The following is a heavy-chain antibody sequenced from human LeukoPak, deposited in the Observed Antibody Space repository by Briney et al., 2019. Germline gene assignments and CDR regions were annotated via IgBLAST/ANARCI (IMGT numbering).Heavy chain of an antibody. V-gene: IGHV3-48*03. CDR2: ISSSGSTI. D-gene: IGHD3-9*01. J-gene: IGHJ4*02. CDR1: GFTFSSYE. Sequence: GGSLRLSCAASGFTFSSYEMNWVRQAPGKGLEWVSYISSSGSTIYYADSVKGRFTISRDNAKNSLYLQMNSLRAEDTAVYYCARGVLRYFDWSIRAFDYWGQGTLVTVSS. CDR3: ARGVLRYFDWSIRAFDY.